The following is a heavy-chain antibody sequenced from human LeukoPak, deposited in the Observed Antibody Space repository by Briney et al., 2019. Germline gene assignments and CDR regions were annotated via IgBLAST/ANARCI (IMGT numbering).Heavy chain of an antibody. CDR3: AREGELEADY. V-gene: IGHV3-48*01. Sequence: GGSLRLSCAASGFTFSSYSMNCVRQAPGKGLEWVSYISSGSSAIYYADSVKGRFAISRDNAKNSLYLQMNSLRAEDTAVYYCAREGELEADYWGQGTLVTVSS. CDR2: ISSGSSAI. J-gene: IGHJ4*02. CDR1: GFTFSSYS. D-gene: IGHD1-1*01.